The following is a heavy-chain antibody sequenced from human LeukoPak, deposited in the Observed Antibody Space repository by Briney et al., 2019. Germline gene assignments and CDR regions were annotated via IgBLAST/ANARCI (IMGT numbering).Heavy chain of an antibody. D-gene: IGHD1-26*01. CDR1: GGTFSSYA. J-gene: IGHJ3*02. CDR2: IIPIFGTA. V-gene: IGHV1-69*05. CDR3: ARRTIVGATKLGAFDI. Sequence: SVKVSCKASGGTFSSYAISWVRQAPGQGLEWMGRIIPIFGTANYAQKFQGRVTITTDESTSTAYMELSSLRSEDTAVYYCARRTIVGATKLGAFDIWGQGTMVTVSS.